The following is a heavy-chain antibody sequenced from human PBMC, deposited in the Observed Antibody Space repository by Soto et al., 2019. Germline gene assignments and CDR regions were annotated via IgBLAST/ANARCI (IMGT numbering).Heavy chain of an antibody. J-gene: IGHJ6*03. CDR2: IDKVGTDS. CDR1: EFTFTGRS. V-gene: IGHV3-74*01. Sequence: EVQLVESGGGLVQPGGSLRLSCAASEFTFTGRSVHWVRQAPGKGLVWVSGIDKVGTDSTYADSVKGRFTSSRDNAKNTVYLQMHSLRVEDTAVYYCARGWFGPDVWGKGTTVTVSS. D-gene: IGHD3-10*01. CDR3: ARGWFGPDV.